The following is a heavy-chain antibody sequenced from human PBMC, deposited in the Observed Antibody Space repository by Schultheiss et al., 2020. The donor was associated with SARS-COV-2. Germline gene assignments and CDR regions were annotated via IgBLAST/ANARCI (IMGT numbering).Heavy chain of an antibody. CDR3: TTETPGIAAAGFY. J-gene: IGHJ4*02. Sequence: GGSLRLSCAASGFTFSNAWMSWVLQAPGKGLEWVGRIKSKTDGGTTDYAAPVKGRFTISRDDSKNTLYLQMNSLKTEDTAVYYCTTETPGIAAAGFYWGQGTLVTVSS. V-gene: IGHV3-15*01. D-gene: IGHD6-13*01. CDR2: IKSKTDGGTT. CDR1: GFTFSNAW.